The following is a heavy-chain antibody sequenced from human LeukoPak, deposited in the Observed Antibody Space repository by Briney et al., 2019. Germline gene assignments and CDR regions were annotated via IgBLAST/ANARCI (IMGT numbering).Heavy chain of an antibody. CDR2: ITASGGNT. D-gene: IGHD5-18*01. CDR1: GVTFSSYA. CDR3: AKGNGYSYGRYYFDY. Sequence: GGSLRLSCAASGVTFSSYAMGWVRQAPGKGLEWVSAITASGGNTYYAGSVKGRVTISRDNSKNTLYLQVNSLRAEDTAVYYCAKGNGYSYGRYYFDYWGQGTLVTVSS. V-gene: IGHV3-23*01. J-gene: IGHJ4*02.